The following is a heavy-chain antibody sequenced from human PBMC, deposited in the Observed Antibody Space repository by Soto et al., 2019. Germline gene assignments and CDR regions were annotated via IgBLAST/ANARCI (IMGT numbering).Heavy chain of an antibody. V-gene: IGHV3-30-3*01. D-gene: IGHD6-19*01. CDR3: ARAGADSAYYYYFYGMDV. J-gene: IGHJ6*02. CDR2: ISNDGSNK. Sequence: PGGSLRLSCAASGFTFSSYAMHWVRQAPGKGLEWVAVISNDGSNKYYADSVKGRFTISRDNSKNTLYLQMNSLRAEDTAVYYCARAGADSAYYYYFYGMDVWGQGTPVTVSS. CDR1: GFTFSSYA.